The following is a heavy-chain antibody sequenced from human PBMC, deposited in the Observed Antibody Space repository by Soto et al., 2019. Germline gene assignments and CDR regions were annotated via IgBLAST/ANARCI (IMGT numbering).Heavy chain of an antibody. CDR3: ARDGKGVGYCSGGSCRAWFDP. D-gene: IGHD2-15*01. CDR2: IYYSGST. Sequence: SETLSLTCTVSGGSISSRGYYWSWIRQHPGKGLEWIGYIYYSGSTYYNPSLKSRVTISVDTSKNQFSLKLSSVTAADTAVYYCARDGKGVGYCSGGSCRAWFDPWGQGTLVTVS. J-gene: IGHJ5*02. CDR1: GGSISSRGYY. V-gene: IGHV4-31*03.